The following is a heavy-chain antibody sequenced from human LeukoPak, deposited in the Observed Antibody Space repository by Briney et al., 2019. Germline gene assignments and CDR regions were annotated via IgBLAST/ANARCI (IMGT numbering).Heavy chain of an antibody. D-gene: IGHD3-3*01. CDR2: INHSGST. V-gene: IGHV4-34*01. CDR3: ARSVTYYDFWSGYYNYYYMDV. Sequence: SETLSLTCAVYGGSFSGYYWSWIRQPPGKGLEWIGEINHSGSTNYNPSLKSRVTMSVDTSKNQFSLKLSSVTAADTAVYYCARSVTYYDFWSGYYNYYYMDVWGKGTTVTVSS. J-gene: IGHJ6*03. CDR1: GGSFSGYY.